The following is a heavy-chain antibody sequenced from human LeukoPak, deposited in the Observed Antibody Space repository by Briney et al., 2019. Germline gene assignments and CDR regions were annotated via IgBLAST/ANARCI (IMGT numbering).Heavy chain of an antibody. D-gene: IGHD2/OR15-2a*01. CDR2: ISGSGSTI. CDR1: GFIFSSYE. J-gene: IGHJ6*03. CDR3: ARGLENIAYYYMDV. Sequence: GGSLRLSCAASGFIFSSYEMNWVRQAPGKGLEWVSYISGSGSTIYYADSVKGRFTISRDNARNSLYLQMNSLRAEDTAVYYCARGLENIAYYYMDVWGKGTTVTVSS. V-gene: IGHV3-48*03.